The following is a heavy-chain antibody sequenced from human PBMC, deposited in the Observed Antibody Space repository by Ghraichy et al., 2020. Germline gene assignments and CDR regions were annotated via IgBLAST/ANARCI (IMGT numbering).Heavy chain of an antibody. V-gene: IGHV4-59*01. CDR2: IYYSGST. J-gene: IGHJ4*02. D-gene: IGHD3-9*01. CDR1: GGSISSYY. Sequence: SETLSLTCTVSGGSISSYYWSWIRQPPGKGLEWIGFIYYSGSTNYNPSLKSRVTISVDTSKNQFSLKLSSVTAADTAVYYCVRAGTRWSAGYHLDYWGQGTLVTVSS. CDR3: VRAGTRWSAGYHLDY.